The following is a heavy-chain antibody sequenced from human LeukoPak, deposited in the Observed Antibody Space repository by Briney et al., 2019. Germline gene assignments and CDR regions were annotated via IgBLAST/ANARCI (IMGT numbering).Heavy chain of an antibody. CDR3: AKSYYYGSGSYHPGAFDI. J-gene: IGHJ3*02. CDR2: ISWNSGSI. CDR1: GFTFSSYA. D-gene: IGHD3-10*01. V-gene: IGHV3-9*01. Sequence: GGSLRLSCAASGFTFSSYAMHWVRQAPGKGLEWVSGISWNSGSIGYADSVKGRFTISRDNAKNSLYLQMNSLRAEDTALYYCAKSYYYGSGSYHPGAFDIWGQGTMVTVSS.